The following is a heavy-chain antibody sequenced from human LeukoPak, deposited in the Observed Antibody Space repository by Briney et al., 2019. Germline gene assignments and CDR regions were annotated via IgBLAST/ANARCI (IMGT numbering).Heavy chain of an antibody. CDR1: GFTFSSYA. D-gene: IGHD6-13*01. CDR2: ISSNGGST. J-gene: IGHJ4*02. CDR3: ARAGSPIAAAASDY. V-gene: IGHV3-64*01. Sequence: GSLRLSCAASGFTFSSYAMHWVRQAPGKGLEYVSAISSNGGSTYYANSVKGRFTISRDNSKNTLYLQMGSLRAEDMAVYYCARAGSPIAAAASDYWGQGTLVTVSS.